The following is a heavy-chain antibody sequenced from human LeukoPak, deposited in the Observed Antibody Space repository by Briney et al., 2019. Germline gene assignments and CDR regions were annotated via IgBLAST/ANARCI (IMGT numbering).Heavy chain of an antibody. CDR3: AKDTYDSSGYYDTPVDY. J-gene: IGHJ4*02. V-gene: IGHV3-23*01. CDR1: GFTFSSYA. D-gene: IGHD3-22*01. CDR2: ISGSGGST. Sequence: GGSLRLSCAASGFTFSSYAMSWVRQAPVKGLEWVSAISGSGGSTYYADSVKGRFTISRDNSKNTLYLQMNSLRAEDTAVYYCAKDTYDSSGYYDTPVDYWGQGTLVTVSS.